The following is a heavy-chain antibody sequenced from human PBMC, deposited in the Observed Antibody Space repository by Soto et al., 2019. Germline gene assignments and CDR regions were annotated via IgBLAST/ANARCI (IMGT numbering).Heavy chain of an antibody. CDR2: IIPIFGTA. D-gene: IGHD6-6*01. J-gene: IGHJ6*02. CDR1: GGTFSSYA. CDR3: ASVEYSRSSKLQVDYYYGMDV. Sequence: QVQLVQSGAEVKKPGSSVKVSCKASGGTFSSYAISWVRQAPGQGLEWMGGIIPIFGTANYAQKFQGRVTITADESTSTAYMELSSLRSEDTAVYYCASVEYSRSSKLQVDYYYGMDVWGQWTTVTVS. V-gene: IGHV1-69*01.